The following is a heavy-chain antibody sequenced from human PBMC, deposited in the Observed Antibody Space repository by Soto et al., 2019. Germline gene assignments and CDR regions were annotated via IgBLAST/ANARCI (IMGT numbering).Heavy chain of an antibody. CDR3: AKIHSGSSEDAFDV. J-gene: IGHJ3*01. Sequence: EVQLLESGGGLVQPGGSQRLSCAASGFTFSSYAMSWVRQGPGKGLEWVTLISGSGGVTDYADSVKGRFTVSRDNSKNTMYLELNSLTAGDTAIYYCAKIHSGSSEDAFDVWGQGTVVTGSS. V-gene: IGHV3-23*01. D-gene: IGHD6-19*01. CDR1: GFTFSSYA. CDR2: ISGSGGVT.